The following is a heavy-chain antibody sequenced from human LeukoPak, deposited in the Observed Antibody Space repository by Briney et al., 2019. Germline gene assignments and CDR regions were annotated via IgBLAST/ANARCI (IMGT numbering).Heavy chain of an antibody. CDR2: IWYDGNKK. D-gene: IGHD5-12*01. Sequence: GGSLRLSCAASGFTFSSYAMHWVRQAPGKGLEWEALIWYDGNKKYFEDSVKGRFTISRDNSKNTLYLQMNSLRAEDTAVYYCARDRGYDPHYYFDYWGQGTLVTVSP. J-gene: IGHJ4*02. CDR3: ARDRGYDPHYYFDY. CDR1: GFTFSSYA. V-gene: IGHV3-33*01.